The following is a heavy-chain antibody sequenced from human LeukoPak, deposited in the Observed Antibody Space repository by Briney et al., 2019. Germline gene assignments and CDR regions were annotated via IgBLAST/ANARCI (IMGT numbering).Heavy chain of an antibody. D-gene: IGHD6-19*01. CDR3: ARGGSGWHLDW. CDR1: GYTFTIYG. Sequence: ASVKVSCKTSGYTFTIYGISWVRQAPGQGLEWMGLISAYGNTNYAQNLQGRVTMTTDTSTSTAYLELRNLTSDDTAVYYCARGGSGWHLDWWGQGTLVTVSS. V-gene: IGHV1-18*01. J-gene: IGHJ4*02. CDR2: ISAYGNT.